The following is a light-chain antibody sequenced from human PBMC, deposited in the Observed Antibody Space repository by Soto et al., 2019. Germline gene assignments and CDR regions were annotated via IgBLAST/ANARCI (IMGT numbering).Light chain of an antibody. J-gene: IGKJ4*01. CDR1: QSLTSNY. CDR3: QQYGSSPLT. V-gene: IGKV3-20*01. CDR2: GTS. Sequence: TVLTQSPGTLALSPGERATLSCRASQSLTSNYVAWYQQKPGQAPRLLVYGTSSRATGIPDRFTGSGSGADLTLTISRLEPEDCAVYDCQQYGSSPLTFGGGTKVEIK.